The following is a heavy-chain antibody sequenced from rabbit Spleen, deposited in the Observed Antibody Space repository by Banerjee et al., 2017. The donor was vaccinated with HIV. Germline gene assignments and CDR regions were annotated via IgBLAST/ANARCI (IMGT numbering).Heavy chain of an antibody. D-gene: IGHD1-1*01. CDR2: INAATAKP. J-gene: IGHJ4*01. CDR1: GFSFSGNYY. CDR3: ARDLVGVIGWNFYL. Sequence: QEQLVESGGGLVQPGASLTLTCTASGFSFSGNYYMSWVRQAPGKGLEWIACINAATAKPVYATWAKGRFTISRTSSTTVTLRMTSLTAADTATYFCARDLVGVIGWNFYLWGQGTLVTVS. V-gene: IGHV1S45*01.